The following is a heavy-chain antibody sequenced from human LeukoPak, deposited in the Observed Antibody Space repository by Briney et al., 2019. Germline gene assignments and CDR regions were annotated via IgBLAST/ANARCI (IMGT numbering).Heavy chain of an antibody. V-gene: IGHV3-48*03. Sequence: GGSLRLSCAASGFTFSSYEMNWVRQAPGKGLEWVSYISSSGSTIYYSDSVKGRFTISRDNAKNSLYLQMNSLRAEDTAVYYCARDSFGYSYGYYFDYWGQGTLVTVSS. J-gene: IGHJ4*02. CDR1: GFTFSSYE. CDR3: ARDSFGYSYGYYFDY. CDR2: ISSSGSTI. D-gene: IGHD5-18*01.